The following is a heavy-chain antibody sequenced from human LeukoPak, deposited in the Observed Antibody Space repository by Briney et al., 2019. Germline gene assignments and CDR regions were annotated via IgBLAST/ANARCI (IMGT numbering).Heavy chain of an antibody. CDR1: GFTFSNFG. CDR3: AKTTIVGVTVDAFDI. Sequence: PGGSLRLSCAASGFTFSNFGVHWVRQAPGKGLEWVALIRYDGSNKYYADSVKGRFTISRDNSKNTLSLQMISLRAEDTAVYYCAKTTIVGVTVDAFDIWGQGTMVTVSS. J-gene: IGHJ3*02. D-gene: IGHD1-26*01. CDR2: IRYDGSNK. V-gene: IGHV3-30*02.